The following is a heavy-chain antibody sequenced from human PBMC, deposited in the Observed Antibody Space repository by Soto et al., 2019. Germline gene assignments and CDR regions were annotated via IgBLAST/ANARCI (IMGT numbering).Heavy chain of an antibody. V-gene: IGHV3-7*03. D-gene: IGHD3-10*01. CDR1: GFTFSIYW. Sequence: VGSLRLSCAASGFTFSIYWMTWVRQAPGKGLEWVANIIKDGSEKSYVDSVKGRFTISRDNAKNSLYLEMNSLRVEDTAVYYCARDWGGLGYWGQGTLVTVSS. CDR3: ARDWGGLGY. J-gene: IGHJ4*02. CDR2: IIKDGSEK.